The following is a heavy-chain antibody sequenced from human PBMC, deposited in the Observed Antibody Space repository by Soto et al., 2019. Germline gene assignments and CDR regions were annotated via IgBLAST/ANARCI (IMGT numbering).Heavy chain of an antibody. CDR2: IIPILGIA. D-gene: IGHD2-2*01. J-gene: IGHJ4*02. V-gene: IGHV1-69*02. CDR1: GGTFSSYT. CDR3: ARALGYCSSTSCYGIDY. Sequence: QVQLVQSGAEVKKPGSSVKVSCKASGGTFSSYTISWVQQAPGQGLEWMGRIIPILGIANYAQKFQGRVTITADKSTSTAYMELSSLRSEDTAVYYCARALGYCSSTSCYGIDYWGQGTLVTVSS.